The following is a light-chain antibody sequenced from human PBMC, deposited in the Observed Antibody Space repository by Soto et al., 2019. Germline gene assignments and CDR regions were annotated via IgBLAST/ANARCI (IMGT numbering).Light chain of an antibody. CDR1: QSVSSN. CDR3: QQYDNYPWT. J-gene: IGKJ1*01. Sequence: EIVMTQSPATLSVSPGDRATLSCRASQSVSSNLAWYQQRPGQAPRLLIYGASTRATGIPARFSGSGSGTEFTLTISSLQPDDLATYYCQQYDNYPWTFGQGTKVDIK. CDR2: GAS. V-gene: IGKV3-15*01.